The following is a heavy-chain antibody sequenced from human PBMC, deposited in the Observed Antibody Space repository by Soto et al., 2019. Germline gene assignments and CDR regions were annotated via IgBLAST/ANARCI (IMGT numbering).Heavy chain of an antibody. Sequence: QVQLQESGPGLVKPSQTLSLTCTVSGGSISSGGYYWSWIRQHPGKGLEWIGYIYYSGSTYYDPSVEGRVTISVDTSKNQFARKLSSVTAADTAVYYCARTGYCYEADYWGQGTLVTVSS. V-gene: IGHV4-31*03. J-gene: IGHJ4*02. D-gene: IGHD3-22*01. CDR1: GGSISSGGYY. CDR2: IYYSGST. CDR3: ARTGYCYEADY.